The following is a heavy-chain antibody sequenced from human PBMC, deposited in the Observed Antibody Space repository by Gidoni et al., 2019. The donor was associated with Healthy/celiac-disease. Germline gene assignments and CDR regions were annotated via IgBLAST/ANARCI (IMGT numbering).Heavy chain of an antibody. Sequence: EVQLVQSGAEVKKPGESLRISCKGSGYSFTSYWISWVRQMPGKGLEWMGRIDPSDSNPNYSPSFQGHVTISTDKSTSTAYLQWSSLKASDTAMYYCARPTESSGYYQNAFDIWGQGTMVTVSS. CDR1: GYSFTSYW. CDR2: IDPSDSNP. D-gene: IGHD3-22*01. CDR3: ARPTESSGYYQNAFDI. J-gene: IGHJ3*02. V-gene: IGHV5-10-1*03.